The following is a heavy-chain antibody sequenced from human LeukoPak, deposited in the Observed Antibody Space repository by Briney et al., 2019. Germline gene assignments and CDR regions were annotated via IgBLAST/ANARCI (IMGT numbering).Heavy chain of an antibody. J-gene: IGHJ4*02. D-gene: IGHD3-10*01. CDR3: ARDLSPITMFRGVDY. CDR1: GYSFLDYY. Sequence: ASVKVSCKASGYSFLDYYMHWVRQAPGKGLEWMGIINPNGGSTKYAQKFQGRVTMTSDTSTTTVYLELSSLRSDDTAIYYCARDLSPITMFRGVDYWGQGTLVTVSS. CDR2: INPNGGST. V-gene: IGHV1-46*01.